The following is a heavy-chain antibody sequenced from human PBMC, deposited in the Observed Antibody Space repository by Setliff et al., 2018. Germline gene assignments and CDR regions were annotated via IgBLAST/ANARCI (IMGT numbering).Heavy chain of an antibody. V-gene: IGHV4-38-2*02. D-gene: IGHD2-15*01. CDR2: VYRGGTT. J-gene: IGHJ6*03. CDR1: GYSITSGYY. CDR3: ARIRLCGGRVICPPGRYVDV. Sequence: SETLSLTCTVSGYSITSGYYWGWIRQPPGKGLEWIGSVYRGGTTYYNPSLKSRLTISVDTSSNQFSLKLSSVTAADRAVYYCARIRLCGGRVICPPGRYVDVWGKGTTVTVSS.